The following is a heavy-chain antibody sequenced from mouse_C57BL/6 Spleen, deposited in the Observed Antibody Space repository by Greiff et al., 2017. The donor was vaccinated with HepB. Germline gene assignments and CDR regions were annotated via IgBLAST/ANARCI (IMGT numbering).Heavy chain of an antibody. CDR3: VREDYYRGYFDV. D-gene: IGHD1-1*01. CDR2: IRSKNSNNAT. CDR1: GFTFNTYA. J-gene: IGHJ1*01. V-gene: IGHV10-3*01. Sequence: EVKLVESGGGLVQPKGSLKLSCAASGFTFNTYAMHWVRQAPGKGLEWVARIRSKNSNNATYYADSVKDRFTISRAESQSMLYLQMNNLKTEDTAMYYSVREDYYRGYFDVWGPGTTLTVSS.